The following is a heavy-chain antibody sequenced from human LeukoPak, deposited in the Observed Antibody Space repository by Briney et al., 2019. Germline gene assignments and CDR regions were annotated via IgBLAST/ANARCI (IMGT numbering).Heavy chain of an antibody. D-gene: IGHD3-3*01. CDR3: ARYDFWSVNNRGYFDY. Sequence: PSETLSLTCTVSGGSISSYYWSWIRQPPGKGLEWIGYIYYSGSTNYNPSLKSRVTISVDTSKNQFSLKLSSVTAADTAVYYCARYDFWSVNNRGYFDYWGQGTLVTVSS. CDR1: GGSISSYY. J-gene: IGHJ4*02. CDR2: IYYSGST. V-gene: IGHV4-59*08.